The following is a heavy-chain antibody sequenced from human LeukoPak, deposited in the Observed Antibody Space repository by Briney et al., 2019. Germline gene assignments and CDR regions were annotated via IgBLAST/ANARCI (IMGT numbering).Heavy chain of an antibody. CDR1: GFTFSSYE. J-gene: IGHJ4*02. D-gene: IGHD1-1*01. CDR3: ARGWKYYFDY. Sequence: GGSLRLSCAASGFTFSSYEMNWVRQAPGKGLEWVSYISSSGSTIYYADSVKGRFTISRDNAKNSLYLQMNSLRAEDTAVYYCARGWKYYFDYWGQGTLVAVSS. CDR2: ISSSGSTI. V-gene: IGHV3-48*03.